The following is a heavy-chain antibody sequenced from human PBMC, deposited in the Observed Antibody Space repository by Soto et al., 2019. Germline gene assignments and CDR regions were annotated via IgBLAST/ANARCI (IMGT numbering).Heavy chain of an antibody. D-gene: IGHD2-2*01. CDR3: AKHEGYCSSTTCYNFDY. CDR2: IYPADSET. CDR1: GYSFFSHW. V-gene: IGHV5-51*01. J-gene: IGHJ4*02. Sequence: GESLKISCKGSGYSFFSHWIGWVRQMPGKGLEWVGIIYPADSETRYSPSFQGQVTISVDKSINTAYLQWSSLKASDTAMYYCAKHEGYCSSTTCYNFDYWGQGTLVTVSS.